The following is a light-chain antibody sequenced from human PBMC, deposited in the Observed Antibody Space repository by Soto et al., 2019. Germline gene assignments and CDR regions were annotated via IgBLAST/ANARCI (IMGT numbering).Light chain of an antibody. V-gene: IGKV2-30*01. J-gene: IGKJ5*01. CDR2: KVS. Sequence: DVALTQSPLSLPVTLGQPASISCRSTQSLVYSDGNIYLNWFQQRPGQSPRRLIYKVSNRDSGVPDRFRGSGSGADFTLKISRVEAEDVGVYYCMQGTHWPPITFGQGTRLEIK. CDR3: MQGTHWPPIT. CDR1: QSLVYSDGNIY.